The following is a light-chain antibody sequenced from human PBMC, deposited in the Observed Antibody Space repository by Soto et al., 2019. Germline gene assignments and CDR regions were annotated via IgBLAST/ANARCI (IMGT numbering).Light chain of an antibody. V-gene: IGKV3-20*01. CDR1: QSVSNNY. J-gene: IGKJ1*01. Sequence: EIVLTQSPGTLSLSPGERATISCSASQSVSNNYLAWYQQTPGQAPRLLIYGASNRATGIPDRFSGSGSGTDFTLTISRLEPEDFAVYYCQQYGSSGTFGQGTKGDI. CDR3: QQYGSSGT. CDR2: GAS.